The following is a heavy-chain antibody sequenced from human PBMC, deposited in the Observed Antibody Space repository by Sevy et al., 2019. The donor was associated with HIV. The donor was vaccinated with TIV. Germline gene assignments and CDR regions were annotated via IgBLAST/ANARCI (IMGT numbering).Heavy chain of an antibody. CDR1: GDTVSSDSAA. D-gene: IGHD1-20*01. CDR3: ARDHNFVLDY. J-gene: IGHJ4*02. CDR2: TYYRSTWHK. Sequence: SETLSLTCAISGDTVSSDSAAWNWLRQSPAGGLEWLGRTYYRSTWHKDYATSLNSRMTINPDTSKNQFSLQLNSVTPEDTAVYYYARDHNFVLDYWGQGVLVTVSS. V-gene: IGHV6-1*01.